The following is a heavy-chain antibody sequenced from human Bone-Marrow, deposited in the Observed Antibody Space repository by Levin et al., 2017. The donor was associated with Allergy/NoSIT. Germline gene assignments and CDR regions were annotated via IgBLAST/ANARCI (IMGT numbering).Heavy chain of an antibody. Sequence: RPGGSLRLSCAASGFTFDDYGMSWVRQVPGKGLEWVSGINWNGGRIGYADSVKGRFTISRDNAKNSLFLQMNSLRPEDTALYFCARGGGGSGSYYQRSDYWGQGTLVAVSS. CDR3: ARGGGGSGSYYQRSDY. CDR2: INWNGGRI. J-gene: IGHJ4*02. V-gene: IGHV3-20*04. D-gene: IGHD3-10*01. CDR1: GFTFDDYG.